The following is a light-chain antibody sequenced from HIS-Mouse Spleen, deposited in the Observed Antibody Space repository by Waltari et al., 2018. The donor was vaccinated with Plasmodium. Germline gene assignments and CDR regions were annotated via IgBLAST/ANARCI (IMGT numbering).Light chain of an antibody. J-gene: IGLJ2*01. V-gene: IGLV4-69*01. Sequence: LVLTQSPSASASLGASVKLTCTLSSGHSSYAIAWHQQQPGKGPRYLMKLNSDGSHSKGDGIPDRFSGSSSGAERYLTISSLQSEDEADYYCQTWGTGMGVFGGGTKLTVL. CDR2: LNSDGSH. CDR3: QTWGTGMGV. CDR1: SGHSSYA.